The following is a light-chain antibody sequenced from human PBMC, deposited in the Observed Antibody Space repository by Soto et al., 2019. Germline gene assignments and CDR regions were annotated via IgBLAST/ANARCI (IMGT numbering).Light chain of an antibody. Sequence: EIVMTQSPATLSVSPGERATLSCRSSQGVVSNLAWYNQKPGQAPRLLIYGASTRATGIPARFSGSGSGTEFTLTISSLQSEDFAVYYCQQYSEWRLTFGQGTKVEV. CDR3: QQYSEWRLT. V-gene: IGKV3-15*01. J-gene: IGKJ1*01. CDR1: QGVVSN. CDR2: GAS.